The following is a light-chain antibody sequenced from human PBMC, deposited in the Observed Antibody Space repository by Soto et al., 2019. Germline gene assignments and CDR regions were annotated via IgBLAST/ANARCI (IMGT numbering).Light chain of an antibody. CDR2: GAS. CDR1: QSVNSH. J-gene: IGKJ4*01. CDR3: QQRSNWPPVLT. V-gene: IGKV3-11*01. Sequence: EIVLAQSPATLSLSPVERATLSCKTSQSVNSHLAWYQQKPGQAPRLLIYGASSRATGIPARFSGSGSGTDFTLTISSLEPEDFAVYYCQQRSNWPPVLTFGGGTKVDIK.